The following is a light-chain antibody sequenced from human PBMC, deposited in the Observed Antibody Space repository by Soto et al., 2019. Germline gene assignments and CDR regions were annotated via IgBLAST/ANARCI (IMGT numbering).Light chain of an antibody. CDR3: QHRSSWPLT. CDR1: QSVSSY. CDR2: DAS. Sequence: EIVLTQSPATLSLSPGERATLSCRASQSVSSYLAWYQQKPGQAPRLLIYDASNRATGIPARFSGSGSGTDFTFTISSLEPEDFAVYYCQHRSSWPLTFGGGTKVDIK. J-gene: IGKJ4*01. V-gene: IGKV3-11*01.